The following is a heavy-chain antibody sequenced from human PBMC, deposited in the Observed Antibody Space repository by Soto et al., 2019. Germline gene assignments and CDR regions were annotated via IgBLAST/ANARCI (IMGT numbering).Heavy chain of an antibody. V-gene: IGHV3-66*01. CDR3: AREKGTGDWDNFFHY. J-gene: IGHJ4*02. CDR1: GFTVNSYY. CDR2: IHTDGVT. Sequence: EVQLVESGGGLVQPGGSLRLSCEASGFTVNSYYMSWVRQAPGKGLEWVAVIHTDGVTYYADSVKGRFIISRDYSKNTLYPQMSRLRAEDTAVYYCAREKGTGDWDNFFHYWGQGTLVTVSS. D-gene: IGHD3-3*01.